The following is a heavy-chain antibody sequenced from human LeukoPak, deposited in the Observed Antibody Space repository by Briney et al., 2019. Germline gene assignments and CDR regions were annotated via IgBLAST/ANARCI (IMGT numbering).Heavy chain of an antibody. CDR3: ARGGWEPSHFDY. CDR2: IFYSAST. Sequence: TSETLSLTCTVSGGSITTYYWSWIRQPPGKGLEWIGYIFYSASTMYNPSLKSRLTISVDTSKNQFSLKLSSVTAADTAVYYCARGGWEPSHFDYWGQGALVTVSS. J-gene: IGHJ4*02. V-gene: IGHV4-59*01. CDR1: GGSITTYY. D-gene: IGHD1-26*01.